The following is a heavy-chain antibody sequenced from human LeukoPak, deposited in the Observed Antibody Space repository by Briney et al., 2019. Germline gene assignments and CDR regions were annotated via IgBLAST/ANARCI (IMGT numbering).Heavy chain of an antibody. Sequence: GRSLRLSCAASGFTFSSYAMHWVRQAPGKGLEWVAVISYDGSNKYYADSVKGRFTISRDNSKNTLYLQMNSLRAEDTAVYYCARAFGEPTDYWGQGTLVTVSS. D-gene: IGHD3-10*01. CDR3: ARAFGEPTDY. V-gene: IGHV3-30-3*01. CDR2: ISYDGSNK. CDR1: GFTFSSYA. J-gene: IGHJ4*02.